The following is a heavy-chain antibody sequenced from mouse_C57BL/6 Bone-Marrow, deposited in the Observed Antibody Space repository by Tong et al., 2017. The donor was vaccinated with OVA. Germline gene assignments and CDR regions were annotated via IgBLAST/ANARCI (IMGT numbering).Heavy chain of an antibody. J-gene: IGHJ3*01. CDR3: AGDRSPRSTMVTTRFAY. CDR1: GFPITSGYY. V-gene: IGHV12-3*01. Sequence: VQLQESGPGLVKPSQSLFLTCSITGFPITSGYYWIWIRQSPGKPLEWMGYITHSGETFYNPSLQSPISITRETSKNQFFLQLNSVTTEDTAMYYCAGDRSPRSTMVTTRFAYWGQGTLVTVSA. D-gene: IGHD2-2*01. CDR2: ITHSGET.